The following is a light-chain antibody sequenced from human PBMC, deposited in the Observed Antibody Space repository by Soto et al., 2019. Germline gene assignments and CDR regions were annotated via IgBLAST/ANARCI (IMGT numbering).Light chain of an antibody. CDR2: GAS. V-gene: IGKV3-11*01. J-gene: IGKJ4*01. Sequence: ENGLTQSPGTLSLSPGERATLSCRTSQSVSSSFLAWYQHKPGQAPRLLIFGASNRAAGIPDRFSGSRSGTDFTLTISSLEPEDFAVYYCQQRSNWPLTFGGGTKVDVK. CDR3: QQRSNWPLT. CDR1: QSVSSSF.